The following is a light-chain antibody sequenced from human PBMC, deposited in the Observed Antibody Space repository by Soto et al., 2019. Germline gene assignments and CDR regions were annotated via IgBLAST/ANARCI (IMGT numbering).Light chain of an antibody. J-gene: IGKJ1*01. V-gene: IGKV3-20*01. CDR1: QSVSSSY. CDR2: GAS. Sequence: EIVLTQSPGTLSLSPGDRATLSCRASQSVSSSYLAWYQQKPGQAPRLLIYGASSRATGIPDRFSGGGSGTDFTLTISRLEPEDFAVYFCQQYGGSPKTFGQGTKVDIK. CDR3: QQYGGSPKT.